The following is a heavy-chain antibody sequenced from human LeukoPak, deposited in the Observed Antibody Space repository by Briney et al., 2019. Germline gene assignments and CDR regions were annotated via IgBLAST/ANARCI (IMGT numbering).Heavy chain of an antibody. CDR3: GRPTYCGSNCYFNFDY. Sequence: PGASVKVSCKTSGYTFATYFMHWVRQAPGQGLEWMGYIKPNSGVTNYAQKFRGRVTMTWDTSISTAYIELSGLTSDDTAIYYCGRPTYCGSNCYFNFDYWGQGTLVTVSS. J-gene: IGHJ4*02. V-gene: IGHV1-2*02. D-gene: IGHD2-21*02. CDR2: IKPNSGVT. CDR1: GYTFATYF.